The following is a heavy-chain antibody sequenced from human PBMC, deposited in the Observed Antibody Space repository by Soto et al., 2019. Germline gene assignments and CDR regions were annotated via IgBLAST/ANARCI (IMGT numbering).Heavy chain of an antibody. CDR3: ARVYXSSWYPPSYYYYYGMDV. CDR1: GGSISSYY. CDR2: IYYSGST. V-gene: IGHV4-59*01. J-gene: IGHJ6*02. Sequence: PSETLSLTCTVSGGSISSYYWSWIRQPPGKGLEWIGYIYYSGSTNYNPSLKSRVTISVDTSKDQFSLKLSSVTAADTAVYYCARVYXSSWYPPSYYYYYGMDVWGQGTTVTVSS. D-gene: IGHD6-13*01.